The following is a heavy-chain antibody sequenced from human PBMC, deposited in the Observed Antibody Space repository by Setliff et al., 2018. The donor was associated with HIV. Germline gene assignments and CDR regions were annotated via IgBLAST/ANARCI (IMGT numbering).Heavy chain of an antibody. CDR1: GYTFTGYF. CDR2: INPNTGAT. Sequence: ASVKVSCKASGYTFTGYFIHWVRLAPGQGLEWMGWINPNTGATHYEQTFQGRVTMTRDTSISTAYMELSRLRSEDTAVYYCARDDGGYNYAEAFDVWGQGTMVTVSS. J-gene: IGHJ3*01. V-gene: IGHV1-2*02. D-gene: IGHD3-16*01. CDR3: ARDDGGYNYAEAFDV.